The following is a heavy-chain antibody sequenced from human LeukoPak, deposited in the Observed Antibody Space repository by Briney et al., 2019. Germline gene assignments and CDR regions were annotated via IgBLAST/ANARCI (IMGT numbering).Heavy chain of an antibody. Sequence: GRSLRLSCAASGFTFSSYGMHWVRQAPGKGLEWVAVISYDGSNKYYADSVKGRFTISRDNSKNTLYLQMNSLRAEDTAVYYCAKGAPSSSWYAVDYWGQGTLVTVSA. J-gene: IGHJ4*02. CDR2: ISYDGSNK. CDR1: GFTFSSYG. D-gene: IGHD6-13*01. CDR3: AKGAPSSSWYAVDY. V-gene: IGHV3-30*18.